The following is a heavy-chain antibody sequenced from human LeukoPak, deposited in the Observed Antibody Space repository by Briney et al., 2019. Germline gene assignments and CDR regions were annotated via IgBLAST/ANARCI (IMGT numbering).Heavy chain of an antibody. D-gene: IGHD3-10*01. V-gene: IGHV3-21*03. Sequence: GGSLRLSCAASGFTFSSYSMNWVRQAPGKGLEWVSSISSSSSYIYYADSVKGRFTISRDNAKNSLYLQMNSLKTEDTAVYYCTTDRNYYGSGSQADYWGQGTLVTVSS. CDR2: ISSSSSYI. CDR1: GFTFSSYS. CDR3: TTDRNYYGSGSQADY. J-gene: IGHJ4*02.